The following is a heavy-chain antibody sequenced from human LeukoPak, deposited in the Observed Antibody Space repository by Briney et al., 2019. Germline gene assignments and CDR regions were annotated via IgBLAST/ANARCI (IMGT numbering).Heavy chain of an antibody. CDR3: ARGIGYCSSTSCRGGFDP. V-gene: IGHV4-59*01. CDR2: IYYSGST. J-gene: IGHJ5*02. CDR1: GGSISSYY. Sequence: SETLSLTCTVSGGSISSYYWSWIRQPPGKGLEWIGYIYYSGSTNYNPSLKSRVTISVDTSKNQFSLKLSSVTAADTAVYYCARGIGYCSSTSCRGGFDPWGQGTLVTVSS. D-gene: IGHD2-2*03.